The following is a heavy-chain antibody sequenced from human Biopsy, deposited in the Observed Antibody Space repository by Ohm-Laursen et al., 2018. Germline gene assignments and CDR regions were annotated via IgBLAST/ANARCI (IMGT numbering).Heavy chain of an antibody. V-gene: IGHV4-34*01. Sequence: SETLSLTCLVSGGSFSGYYWSWIRQTPGKGLEWIGEVSHSGSTNYNPSLKSRVTISVETSKNQFSLNLSSVTAADTAVYYCARLTGDYIWGNWRINHDPFDIWDQGTSVTVSS. J-gene: IGHJ3*02. CDR3: ARLTGDYIWGNWRINHDPFDI. D-gene: IGHD3-16*01. CDR2: VSHSGST. CDR1: GGSFSGYY.